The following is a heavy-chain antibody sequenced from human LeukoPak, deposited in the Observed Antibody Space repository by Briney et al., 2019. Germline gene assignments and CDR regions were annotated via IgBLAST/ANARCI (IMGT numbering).Heavy chain of an antibody. CDR1: GGTFSSYA. Sequence: SVKVSCKASGGTFSSYAISWVRQAPGQGLEWMGGVIPIFGTANYAQKFQGRVTITTDESTSTAYMELSSLRSEDTAVYYCAGNYYDSSGYYYDGYYFDYWGQGTLVTVSS. CDR3: AGNYYDSSGYYYDGYYFDY. CDR2: VIPIFGTA. D-gene: IGHD3-22*01. J-gene: IGHJ4*02. V-gene: IGHV1-69*05.